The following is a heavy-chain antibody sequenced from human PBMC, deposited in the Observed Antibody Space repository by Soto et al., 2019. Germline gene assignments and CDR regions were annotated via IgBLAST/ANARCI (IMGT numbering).Heavy chain of an antibody. CDR3: AKWDAADFWSGYPYFDY. J-gene: IGHJ4*02. D-gene: IGHD3-3*01. CDR1: GFTFSSYA. Sequence: GGSLRLSCAASGFTFSSYAMSWVRQAPGKGLEWVSAISGSGGSTYYADSVKGRFTISRDNSKNTLYLQMNSLRAEDTAVYYCAKWDAADFWSGYPYFDYRGQGTRVTVSS. V-gene: IGHV3-23*01. CDR2: ISGSGGST.